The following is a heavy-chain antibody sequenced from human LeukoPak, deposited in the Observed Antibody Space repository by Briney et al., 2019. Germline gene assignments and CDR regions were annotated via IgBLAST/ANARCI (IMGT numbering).Heavy chain of an antibody. CDR2: IKSKTDGGTT. J-gene: IGHJ4*02. CDR1: GFTFSNAW. D-gene: IGHD4-23*01. V-gene: IGHV3-15*01. Sequence: GGSLRLSCAASGFTFSNAWMSWVRQAPGKGLEWVGRIKSKTDGGTTDYAAPVKGRFTISRDDSKNTLYLQMNSLKTEDTAVYYCTTDPGGNSRPDLDYWGQGTLVTVSS. CDR3: TTDPGGNSRPDLDY.